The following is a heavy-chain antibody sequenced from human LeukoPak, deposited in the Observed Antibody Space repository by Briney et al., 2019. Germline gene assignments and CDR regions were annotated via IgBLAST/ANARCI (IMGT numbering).Heavy chain of an antibody. D-gene: IGHD2/OR15-2a*01. CDR2: INPNSGGT. V-gene: IGHV1-2*02. J-gene: IGHJ4*02. CDR3: ARGKLPTFIEFDY. CDR1: GYTFTGYY. Sequence: RASVKVSCKASGYTFTGYYMHWVRQAPGQGLEWMGWINPNSGGTNYAQKFQGRVTMTRDTSISTAYMELSRLRSDDTAVFYCARGKLPTFIEFDYWGQGALVTVSS.